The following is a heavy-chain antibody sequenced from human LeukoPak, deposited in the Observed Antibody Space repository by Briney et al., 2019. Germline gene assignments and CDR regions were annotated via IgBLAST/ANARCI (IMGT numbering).Heavy chain of an antibody. CDR1: GFTFSSYA. CDR2: ISYDGSNK. Sequence: GGSLRLSCAASGFTFSSYAMHWVRQAPGKGLEWVAVISYDGSNKYYADSVKGRFTISRDNSKNTLYPQMNSLRAEDTAVYYCASDPNFGYSFDYWGQGTLVTVSS. CDR3: ASDPNFGYSFDY. V-gene: IGHV3-30*01. D-gene: IGHD5-18*01. J-gene: IGHJ4*02.